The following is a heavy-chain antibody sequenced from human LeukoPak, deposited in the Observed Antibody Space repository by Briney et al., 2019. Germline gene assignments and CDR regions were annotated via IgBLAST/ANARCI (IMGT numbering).Heavy chain of an antibody. Sequence: GGSLRLFCAASAFTFSSYAMSWVRQAPGKGLEWVSAISGGGAYTYYADSVKGRFTISRDNSNNTLYLQMNSLRAEDTAVYYCAKRDTSSWRGAFDTWGQGTMVTVSS. V-gene: IGHV3-23*01. J-gene: IGHJ3*02. D-gene: IGHD6-13*01. CDR2: ISGGGAYT. CDR1: AFTFSSYA. CDR3: AKRDTSSWRGAFDT.